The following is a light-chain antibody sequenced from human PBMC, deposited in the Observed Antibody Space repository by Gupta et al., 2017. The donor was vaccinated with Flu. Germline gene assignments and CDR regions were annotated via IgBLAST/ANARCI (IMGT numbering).Light chain of an antibody. CDR1: QGISSY. J-gene: IGKJ3*01. V-gene: IGKV1-8*01. CDR2: AAS. CDR3: QQYDSYPST. Sequence: AIRLPQSPSSFSASTGDRVTITWRASQGISSYLAWYQQKPGKAPKLLIYAASTSESGVTSRFSGSGSGTDFTLTISGLQSEDFATYYCQQYDSYPSTFGQGTKVDIK.